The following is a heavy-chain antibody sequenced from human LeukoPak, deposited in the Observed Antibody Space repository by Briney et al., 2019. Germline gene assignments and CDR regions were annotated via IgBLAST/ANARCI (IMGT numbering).Heavy chain of an antibody. V-gene: IGHV3-30*18. CDR1: GFTFDNFG. J-gene: IGHJ4*02. CDR2: TSYDGSDR. Sequence: PGRSLRLSCTTSGFTFDNFGMHWVRQAPGKGLEWVALTSYDGSDRYYADSVKGRFTISRDSSKNTLYLQMNSLRPEDTAVYFCAKDRPIYYYDSGALDSWGQGTLVTVSS. D-gene: IGHD3-22*01. CDR3: AKDRPIYYYDSGALDS.